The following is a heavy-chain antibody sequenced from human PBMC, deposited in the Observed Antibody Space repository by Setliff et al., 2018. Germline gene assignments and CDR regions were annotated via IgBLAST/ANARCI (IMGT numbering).Heavy chain of an antibody. Sequence: SETLSLTCAVYGGSFSGYYWSWIRQPPGKRLEWIGEIIHSGSTNYNPSLKSRVTISMDTSKNQFSLKLSSVTAADTAVYYCASYDSPSSSWDYWGQGTLVTVSS. D-gene: IGHD6-13*01. CDR1: GGSFSGYY. J-gene: IGHJ4*02. CDR2: IIHSGST. CDR3: ASYDSPSSSWDY. V-gene: IGHV4-34*12.